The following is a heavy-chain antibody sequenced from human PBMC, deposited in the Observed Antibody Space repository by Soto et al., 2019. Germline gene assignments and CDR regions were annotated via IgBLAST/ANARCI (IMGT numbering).Heavy chain of an antibody. V-gene: IGHV3-23*01. J-gene: IGHJ6*02. CDR3: AKDGEVVWYYYGMDV. D-gene: IGHD2-15*01. CDR2: ISGSGGRT. Sequence: EVQLLESGGGLVQPGGSLRLSCAASGFTFSSYAMSWVRQAPGKGLEWVSAISGSGGRTYYADSVKGRFTISRDNSKNTLYLQMNSLRAEDTAVYYCAKDGEVVWYYYGMDVWGQGTTVTVSS. CDR1: GFTFSSYA.